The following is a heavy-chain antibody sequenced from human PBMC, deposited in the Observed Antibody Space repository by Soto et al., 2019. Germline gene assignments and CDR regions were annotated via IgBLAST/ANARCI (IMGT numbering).Heavy chain of an antibody. CDR2: ISGSGGST. V-gene: IGHV3-23*01. J-gene: IGHJ4*02. D-gene: IGHD3-22*01. CDR3: AEAGPHYYDSSGYYV. Sequence: LRLSCAASGFTFSSYAMSWVRQAPGKGLEWVSAISGSGGSTYYADSVKGRFTISRDNSKNTLYLQMNSLRAEDTAVYYCAEAGPHYYDSSGYYVWGQGTLVTVSS. CDR1: GFTFSSYA.